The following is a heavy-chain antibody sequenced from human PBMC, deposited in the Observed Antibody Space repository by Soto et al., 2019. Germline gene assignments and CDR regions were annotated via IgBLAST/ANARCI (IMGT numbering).Heavy chain of an antibody. CDR2: INPSSGTT. CDR3: ARSLGETTSLFDY. D-gene: IGHD1-26*01. CDR1: GYIFIHCF. J-gene: IGHJ4*02. V-gene: IGHV1-46*01. Sequence: QVQLVQSGAEMKQPGASVKLSCQASGYIFIHCFMHWVRQAPGQGLEWMGGINPSSGTTTYAQKFQGRVNVTRYTSTSTVYMELSSLGSGDTAMYYCARSLGETTSLFDYWGQGSLVTVSA.